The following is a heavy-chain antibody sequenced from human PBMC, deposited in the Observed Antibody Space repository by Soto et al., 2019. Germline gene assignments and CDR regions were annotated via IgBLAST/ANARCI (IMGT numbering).Heavy chain of an antibody. CDR3: ASSKYDVVAGSVWFDP. V-gene: IGHV4-30-2*01. CDR2: TYDSGNT. J-gene: IGHJ5*02. D-gene: IGHD2-21*01. CDR1: GGSITSGGYS. Sequence: QLQLQESGSGLVKPSETLSLNCAVSGGSITSGGYSWVWIRQPPGQGLEWIGYTYDSGNTYYNPSLKGRVTISLVPSRNQFSLRLNSVTAADTAVYFCASSKYDVVAGSVWFDPWGQGTLVTVSS.